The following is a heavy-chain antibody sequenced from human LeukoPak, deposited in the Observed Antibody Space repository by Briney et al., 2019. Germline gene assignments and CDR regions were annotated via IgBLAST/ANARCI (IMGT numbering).Heavy chain of an antibody. D-gene: IGHD3-3*01. CDR2: INPNNGDT. V-gene: IGHV1-2*02. CDR1: GYTFSSGYY. Sequence: ASVKVSCKASGYTFSSGYYLHWVRQAPGQGLEWMGWINPNNGDTNYAQKFQGRVTMTRDTSISTAYMELSRLRSDDAAVYFCARGAYYNFWSGFYYSPHFDYWGQGTPVTVSS. CDR3: ARGAYYNFWSGFYYSPHFDY. J-gene: IGHJ4*02.